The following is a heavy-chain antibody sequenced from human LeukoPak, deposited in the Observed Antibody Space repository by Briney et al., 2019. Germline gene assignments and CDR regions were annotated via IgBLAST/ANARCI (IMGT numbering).Heavy chain of an antibody. Sequence: PSETLSLTCTVSGGSVSSYYWSWIRQPPGKGLEWIGYIYYSGSTNYNPSLKSRVTISVDTSKNQFSLKLSSVTAADTAVYYCARDDDSSGYIGLFDYWGQGTLVTASS. J-gene: IGHJ4*02. V-gene: IGHV4-59*02. CDR2: IYYSGST. D-gene: IGHD3-22*01. CDR3: ARDDDSSGYIGLFDY. CDR1: GGSVSSYY.